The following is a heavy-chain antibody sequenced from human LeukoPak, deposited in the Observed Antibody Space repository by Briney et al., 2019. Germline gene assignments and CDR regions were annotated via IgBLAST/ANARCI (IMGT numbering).Heavy chain of an antibody. CDR2: IRYDGSNK. J-gene: IGHJ6*03. Sequence: GGSLRLSCAASGFTFSSYGMHWVRQAPGKGLEWVAFIRYDGSNKYYADSVKGRFTISRDNSKNTLYLQMNSLRAEDTAVYYCAKGKDQLLFHYYYYMDVWGKGTTVTVSS. CDR3: AKGKDQLLFHYYYYMDV. D-gene: IGHD2-2*01. V-gene: IGHV3-30*02. CDR1: GFTFSSYG.